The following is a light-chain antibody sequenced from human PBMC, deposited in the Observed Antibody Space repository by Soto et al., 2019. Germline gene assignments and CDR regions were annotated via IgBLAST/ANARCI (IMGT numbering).Light chain of an antibody. CDR1: QSISKW. CDR2: QAS. CDR3: QQYNTYLT. V-gene: IGKV1-5*03. Sequence: DIQMTQSPSTLSASVGDRVTITCRASQSISKWLVWYQQKPGKAPKLLIYQASSLESGVPSRFSGSGYGTEFTLTISSLQPDDFATYYCQQYNTYLTLGGGTKVDIK. J-gene: IGKJ4*01.